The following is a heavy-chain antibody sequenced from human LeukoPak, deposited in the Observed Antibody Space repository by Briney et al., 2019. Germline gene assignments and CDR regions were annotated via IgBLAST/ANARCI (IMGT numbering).Heavy chain of an antibody. V-gene: IGHV1-69*13. J-gene: IGHJ6*02. CDR3: ARDGVVPAATYYYYGMDV. Sequence: GASVKVSCKASGGTFSSYAISWVRQAPGQGLEWMGGIIPIFGTANYAQKFQGRVTITADESTSTAYMELSSLRSEDTAVYYCARDGVVPAATYYYYGMDVWGQGTTVTVSS. CDR2: IIPIFGTA. D-gene: IGHD2-2*01. CDR1: GGTFSSYA.